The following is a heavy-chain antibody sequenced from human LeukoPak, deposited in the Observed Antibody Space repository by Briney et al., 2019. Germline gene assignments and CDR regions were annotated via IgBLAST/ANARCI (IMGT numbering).Heavy chain of an antibody. CDR2: INHSGST. CDR1: GGSFSGYY. CDR3: ARAVFSDFDY. J-gene: IGHJ4*02. D-gene: IGHD3-10*01. V-gene: IGHV4-34*01. Sequence: TSETLSLTCAVYGGSFSGYYWSWIRQPPGKGLEWIGEINHSGSTNYNPSLKSRVTISVDTSKNHFSLKLTSVTAADTAVYYCARAVFSDFDYWGQGTLVTVSS.